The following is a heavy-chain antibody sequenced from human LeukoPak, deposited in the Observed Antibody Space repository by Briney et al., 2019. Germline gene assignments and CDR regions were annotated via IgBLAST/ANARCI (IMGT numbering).Heavy chain of an antibody. Sequence: SETLSLTCTVSGGSISSSSYYWGWIRQPPGEGLEWIGSIYYSGSTYYNPSLKSRVTISVDTSKNQFSLKLSSVTAADTAVYYCARRGDGYDLWGRGTLVTVSS. V-gene: IGHV4-39*01. CDR2: IYYSGST. D-gene: IGHD5-24*01. CDR1: GGSISSSSYY. J-gene: IGHJ2*01. CDR3: ARRGDGYDL.